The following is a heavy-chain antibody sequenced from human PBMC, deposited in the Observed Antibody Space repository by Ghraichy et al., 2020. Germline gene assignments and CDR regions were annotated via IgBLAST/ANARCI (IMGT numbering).Heavy chain of an antibody. CDR2: LSNSGGST. Sequence: GGSLRLSCAASGFTFSSYAMSWVRQAPGKGLEWVSALSNSGGSTYYADSVKGRFTISRDNSKNTLYLQMNSLRAEDTAVYYCATMPYCSSTSCYGPFDYWGQGTLVTVSS. V-gene: IGHV3-23*01. CDR3: ATMPYCSSTSCYGPFDY. D-gene: IGHD2-2*01. CDR1: GFTFSSYA. J-gene: IGHJ4*02.